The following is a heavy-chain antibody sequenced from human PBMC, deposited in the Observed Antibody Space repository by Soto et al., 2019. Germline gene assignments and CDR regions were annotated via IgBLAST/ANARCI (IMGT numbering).Heavy chain of an antibody. D-gene: IGHD3-16*01. CDR2: IYSGGST. CDR1: GFTVSSNY. CDR3: ARAVGEVNWFDP. Sequence: HPGGSLRISRAASGFTVSSNYMSWVLQAPGKGLEWVSVIYSGGSTYYADSVKGRFTISRDNSKNTLYLQMNSLRAEDTAVYYCARAVGEVNWFDPWGQGTLVTVSS. J-gene: IGHJ5*02. V-gene: IGHV3-53*01.